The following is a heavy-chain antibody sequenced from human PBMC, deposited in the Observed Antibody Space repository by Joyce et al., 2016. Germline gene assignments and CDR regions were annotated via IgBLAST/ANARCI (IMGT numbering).Heavy chain of an antibody. CDR2: MTPNSGNT. J-gene: IGHJ4*02. D-gene: IGHD7-27*01. V-gene: IGHV1-8*01. CDR1: GYTFTNFD. Sequence: QVQLVQSGADVKKPGASVKVSCKASGYTFTNFDINWVRQAPGQGLEWLGWMTPNSGNTGYAQNYQGRVTMTRDTAISTAYMELSSLRSEDTAVYFCARNKYGTGDFDFWGQGTPVTVSS. CDR3: ARNKYGTGDFDF.